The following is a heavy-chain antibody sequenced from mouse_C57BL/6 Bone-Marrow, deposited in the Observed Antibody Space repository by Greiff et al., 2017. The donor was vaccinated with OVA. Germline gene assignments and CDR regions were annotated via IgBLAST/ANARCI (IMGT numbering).Heavy chain of an antibody. CDR2: ISNGGGST. CDR1: GFTFSDYY. D-gene: IGHD4-1*01. V-gene: IGHV5-12*01. J-gene: IGHJ3*01. CDR3: ARHAGTGFAY. Sequence: EVHLVESGGGLVQPGGSLKLSCAASGFTFSDYYMYWVRQTPEKRLEWVAYISNGGGSTYYPHTVKGRFTISRDNAKNTLYLQMSRLKSEDTAMYYCARHAGTGFAYWGQGTLVTVSA.